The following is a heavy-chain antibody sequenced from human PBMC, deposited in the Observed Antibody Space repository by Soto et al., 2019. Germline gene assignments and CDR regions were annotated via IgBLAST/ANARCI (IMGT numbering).Heavy chain of an antibody. Sequence: QVRLQQWGAGLLKPSETLSLTCAVYGASFSDSYWNWIRQPPGKGLEWIGEINHSGSTIYNTSLDSRVPISLDTSRKHFILKMRSATAADTAVYYCAREVPSRYFDLWGRGTPVTVFS. J-gene: IGHJ2*01. CDR1: GASFSDSY. CDR3: AREVPSRYFDL. D-gene: IGHD1-1*01. V-gene: IGHV4-34*01. CDR2: INHSGST.